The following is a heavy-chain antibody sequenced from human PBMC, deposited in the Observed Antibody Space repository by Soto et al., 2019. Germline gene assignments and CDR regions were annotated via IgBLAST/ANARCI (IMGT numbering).Heavy chain of an antibody. Sequence: SVKVSCKASGGTFSSYAISWVRQAPGQGLEWMGGIIPIFGTANYAQKFQGRVTITADESTSTAYMELSSLRSEDTAVYYCARDMAPLPRKGYFDYWGQGTLVTVSS. CDR1: GGTFSSYA. D-gene: IGHD3-10*01. V-gene: IGHV1-69*13. CDR2: IIPIFGTA. CDR3: ARDMAPLPRKGYFDY. J-gene: IGHJ4*02.